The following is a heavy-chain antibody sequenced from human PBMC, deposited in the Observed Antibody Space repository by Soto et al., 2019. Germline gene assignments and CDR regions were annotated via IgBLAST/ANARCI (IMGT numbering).Heavy chain of an antibody. D-gene: IGHD1-26*01. CDR1: GYTFTSYG. Sequence: QVQLVQSGGEVKKPGASVKVSCKASGYTFTSYGISWVRQAPGQGLEWMGWISAYNGNTAYSQKLQGRVTMTTETSTSTAYMELRSLTSDDTAMYYCARDHRWELPRFDSWGQGTLVTVSS. J-gene: IGHJ4*02. CDR2: ISAYNGNT. CDR3: ARDHRWELPRFDS. V-gene: IGHV1-18*01.